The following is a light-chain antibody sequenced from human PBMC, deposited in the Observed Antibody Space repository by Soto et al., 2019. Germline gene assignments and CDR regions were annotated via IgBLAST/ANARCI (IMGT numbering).Light chain of an antibody. V-gene: IGKV1-5*01. CDR2: DAS. Sequence: DIQMTQSPSTLSGSVGDRVTITCRASQTISSWLAWYQQQPGKAPKLLIYDASTLESGVPARFSGSGSGTEFTLTINSLQSDDFATYYCQQYETYSPTFGQGTRWIS. J-gene: IGKJ1*01. CDR1: QTISSW. CDR3: QQYETYSPT.